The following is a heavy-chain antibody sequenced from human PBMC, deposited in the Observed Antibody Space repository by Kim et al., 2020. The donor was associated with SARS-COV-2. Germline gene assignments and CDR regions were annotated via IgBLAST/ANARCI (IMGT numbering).Heavy chain of an antibody. J-gene: IGHJ5*02. Sequence: GGSLRLSCAASGFAFSSYAMSWVRQAPGKGLEWVSSISGSGGSTYYADSVKGRFTISRDNSKNTLFLQMNSLRAEDTAVYYCAKVLRLGWFDPCGQGTLVTVSS. CDR2: ISGSGGST. CDR3: AKVLRLGWFDP. V-gene: IGHV3-23*01. CDR1: GFAFSSYA. D-gene: IGHD6-19*01.